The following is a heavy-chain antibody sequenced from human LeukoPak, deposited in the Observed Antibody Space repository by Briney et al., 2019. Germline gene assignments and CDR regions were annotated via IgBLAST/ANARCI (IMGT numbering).Heavy chain of an antibody. Sequence: GGSLRLSCTASRITFSDYYMNWIRQAPGKGLEWLSFISRGGSPIYYADSVKGRFTISRDNAKNSLYLQMNSLRVEDTAMYYCVITAGPPTDHWGQGALVTVSS. CDR1: RITFSDYY. V-gene: IGHV3-11*04. D-gene: IGHD1-14*01. J-gene: IGHJ4*01. CDR3: VITAGPPTDH. CDR2: ISRGGSPI.